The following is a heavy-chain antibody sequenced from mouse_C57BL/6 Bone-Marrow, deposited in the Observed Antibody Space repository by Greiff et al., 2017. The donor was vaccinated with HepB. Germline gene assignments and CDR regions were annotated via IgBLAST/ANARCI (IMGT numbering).Heavy chain of an antibody. D-gene: IGHD1-1*01. CDR3: ARPLYYYGSSYDAMDY. CDR2: IHPNSGST. V-gene: IGHV1-64*01. J-gene: IGHJ4*01. Sequence: VQLQQPGAELVKPGASVKLSCKASGYTFTSYWMHWVKQRPGQGLEWIGMIHPNSGSTNYNEKFKSKATLTVDKSSSTAYMQLSSLTSEDSAVYYCARPLYYYGSSYDAMDYWGQGTSVTGSS. CDR1: GYTFTSYW.